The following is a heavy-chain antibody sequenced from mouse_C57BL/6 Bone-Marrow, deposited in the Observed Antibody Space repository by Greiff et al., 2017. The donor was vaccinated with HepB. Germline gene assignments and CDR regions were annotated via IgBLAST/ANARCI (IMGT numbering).Heavy chain of an antibody. CDR1: GFNIKDDY. CDR2: IDPENGDT. Sequence: EVKVVESGAELVRPGASVKLSCTASGFNIKDDYMHWVKQRPEQGLEWIGWIDPENGDTEYASKFQGKATITADTSSNTAYLQLSSLTSEDTAVYYCTTSRDGYSFDYWGQGTTLTVSS. D-gene: IGHD2-3*01. J-gene: IGHJ2*01. CDR3: TTSRDGYSFDY. V-gene: IGHV14-4*01.